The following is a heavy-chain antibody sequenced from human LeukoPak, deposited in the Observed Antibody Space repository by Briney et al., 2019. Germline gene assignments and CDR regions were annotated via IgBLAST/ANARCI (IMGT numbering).Heavy chain of an antibody. V-gene: IGHV4-30-4*01. D-gene: IGHD4-23*01. CDR2: IYYSGST. CDR3: ARDLLNEGNHLDY. CDR1: SGSISSGDYY. Sequence: SETLSLTCTVSSGSISSGDYYWSWIRQPPGKGLEWIGYIYYSGSTYYNPSLKSRVTISVDTSKNQFSLKLSSVTAADTAVYYCARDLLNEGNHLDYWGQGTLVTVSS. J-gene: IGHJ4*02.